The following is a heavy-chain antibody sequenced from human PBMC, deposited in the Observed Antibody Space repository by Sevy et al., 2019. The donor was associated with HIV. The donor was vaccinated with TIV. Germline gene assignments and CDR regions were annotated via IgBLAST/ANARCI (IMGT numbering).Heavy chain of an antibody. Sequence: GGSLRLSCAASGFTFSSYGMHWVRQAPGKGLEWVAVIGYDGSNKYYADSVKGRFTISRDNSKNTLYLQMNSLRAEDTAVYYCARDKYIQLWYHTFDYWGQGTLVTVSS. V-gene: IGHV3-33*01. J-gene: IGHJ4*02. CDR3: ARDKYIQLWYHTFDY. CDR2: IGYDGSNK. D-gene: IGHD5-18*01. CDR1: GFTFSSYG.